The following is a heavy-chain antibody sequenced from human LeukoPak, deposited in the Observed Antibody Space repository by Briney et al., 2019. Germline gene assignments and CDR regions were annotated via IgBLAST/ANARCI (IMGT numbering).Heavy chain of an antibody. CDR1: GGSFSSYF. CDR2: IYYSGST. J-gene: IGHJ4*02. V-gene: IGHV4-59*01. CDR3: ARDLYDSSY. D-gene: IGHD3-22*01. Sequence: PSETLSLTCTVSGGSFSSYFWSWIRQPPGKGLEWIGYIYYSGSTHYNSSLKSRVTISLDTSRNQFSLKLSSVTAADTAVYYCARDLYDSSYWGQGTLVTVSS.